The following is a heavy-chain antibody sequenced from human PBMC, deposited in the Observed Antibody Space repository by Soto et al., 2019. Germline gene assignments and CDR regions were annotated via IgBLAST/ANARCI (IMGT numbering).Heavy chain of an antibody. D-gene: IGHD3-10*01. CDR3: ARHPDYGSGSYYYYYYMDV. CDR1: GGSISSYY. CDR2: IYYSGST. J-gene: IGHJ6*03. Sequence: SETLSLTCTVSGGSISSYYWSWIWQPPGKGLEWIGYIYYSGSTNYNPSLKSRVTISVDTSKNQFSLKLSSVTAADTAVYYCARHPDYGSGSYYYYYYMDVSGKGTTVTVSS. V-gene: IGHV4-59*08.